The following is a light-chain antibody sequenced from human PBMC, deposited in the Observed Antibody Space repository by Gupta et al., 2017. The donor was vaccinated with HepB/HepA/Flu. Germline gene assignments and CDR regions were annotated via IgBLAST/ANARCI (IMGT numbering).Light chain of an antibody. V-gene: IGLV3-19*01. J-gene: IGLJ2*01. CDR2: GKN. CDR1: SLRSYY. CDR3: NSRDSSGSVV. Sequence: SSELTQDPAVSVALGPTVRITCQGDSLRSYYASWYQQKPGQAPVLVIYGKNNRPSGIPDRFSGSSSGNTASLTITGAQAEDEADYYCNSRDSSGSVVFGGGTKLTVL.